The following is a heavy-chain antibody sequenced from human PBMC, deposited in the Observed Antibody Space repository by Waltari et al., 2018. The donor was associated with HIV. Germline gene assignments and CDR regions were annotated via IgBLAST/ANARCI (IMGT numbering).Heavy chain of an antibody. CDR2: MNRDDSST. V-gene: IGHV3-74*01. CDR3: ARARGGSYYYAFDI. Sequence: AASGFTFSSYWMHWVRQAPGKGLVWVSRMNRDDSSTSYADSVKGRFTISRDNAKNTLYLQMNSLRADDTAVYYCARARGGSYYYAFDIWGQGTLVSVSS. D-gene: IGHD1-26*01. J-gene: IGHJ3*02. CDR1: GFTFSSYW.